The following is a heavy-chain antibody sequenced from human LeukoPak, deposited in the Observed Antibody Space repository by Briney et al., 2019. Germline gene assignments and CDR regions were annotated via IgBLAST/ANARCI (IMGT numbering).Heavy chain of an antibody. V-gene: IGHV3-11*01. CDR2: ISSSGGNI. J-gene: IGHJ4*02. CDR3: ARRRDYFDY. Sequence: GGSLRLSCVVSGFDLSDYYMSWIRQAPGKGLEWISYISSSGGNIYFADAVRGRFTMSRDNARGSLYLQMNSLRADDTAIYYCARRRDYFDYWGQGTLVTVSS. CDR1: GFDLSDYY.